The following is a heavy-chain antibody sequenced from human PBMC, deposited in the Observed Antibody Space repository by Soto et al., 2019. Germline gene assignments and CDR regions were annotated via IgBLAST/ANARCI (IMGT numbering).Heavy chain of an antibody. CDR3: ASERSHGDYSDY. D-gene: IGHD4-17*01. Sequence: QVQLVQSGAEVKKPGASVKVSCKASGYTFTNYGISWVRQAPGQGLEWVGWISAYSGNTNYAQKLLGRVTMTTDTTTSTADMDLRSLRSDDTAVYYCASERSHGDYSDYWGQGTLVTVSS. J-gene: IGHJ4*02. V-gene: IGHV1-18*01. CDR2: ISAYSGNT. CDR1: GYTFTNYG.